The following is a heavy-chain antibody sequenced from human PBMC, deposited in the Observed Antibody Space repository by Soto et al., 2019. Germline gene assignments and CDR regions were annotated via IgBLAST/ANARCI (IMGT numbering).Heavy chain of an antibody. CDR3: ASEGLHLGELSFRSPYDY. CDR2: ISSSGSTI. V-gene: IGHV3-11*01. J-gene: IGHJ4*02. Sequence: PGGSLRLSCAASGFTFSDYYMSWIRQAPGKGLEWVSYISSSGSTIYYADSVKGRFTISRDNAKNSLYLQMNSLRAEDTAVYYCASEGLHLGELSFRSPYDYWGQGTLVTVSS. D-gene: IGHD3-16*02. CDR1: GFTFSDYY.